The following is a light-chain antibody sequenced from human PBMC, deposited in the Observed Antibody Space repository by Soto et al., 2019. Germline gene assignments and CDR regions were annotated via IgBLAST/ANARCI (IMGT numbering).Light chain of an antibody. CDR3: QQYSMYST. CDR1: QSISSW. Sequence: DIDMTQSPSTLSASVGDRVTLSCRASQSISSWLAWYQQKPGKAPKLLIYDASTLASGVPARFSGGGSGTEFTLTISRLQPDDFATYYCQQYSMYSTFGQGTKVDIK. J-gene: IGKJ1*01. CDR2: DAS. V-gene: IGKV1-5*01.